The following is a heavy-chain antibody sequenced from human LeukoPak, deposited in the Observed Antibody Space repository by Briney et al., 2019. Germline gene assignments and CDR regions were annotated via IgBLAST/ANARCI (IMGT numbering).Heavy chain of an antibody. J-gene: IGHJ5*02. V-gene: IGHV4-59*01. Sequence: SETLSLTCTVSGGSISSYYWSRIRQPPGKGLEWIGYIYYSGSTNYNPSLKSRVTISVDTSKNQFSLKLSSVTAADTAVYYCARDARWGTYCSGGSCYSVGNWFDPWGQGTLVTVSS. CDR3: ARDARWGTYCSGGSCYSVGNWFDP. CDR1: GGSISSYY. CDR2: IYYSGST. D-gene: IGHD2-15*01.